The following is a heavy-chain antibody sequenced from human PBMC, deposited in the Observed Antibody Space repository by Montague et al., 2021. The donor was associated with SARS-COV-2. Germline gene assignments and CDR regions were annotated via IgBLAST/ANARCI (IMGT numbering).Heavy chain of an antibody. J-gene: IGHJ6*02. CDR3: ARLVRSCSSGVCGTYYYYTMDV. V-gene: IGHV4-59*01. CDR2: INYSGST. CDR1: GGSISGYY. D-gene: IGHD2-8*01. Sequence: SETLSLTCTVSGGSISGYYWSWIRQSPGKGLEWIGYINYSGSTKXNPFLERRITVSVDRAKNQVSLKLSSVTPADTAVYYCARLVRSCSSGVCGTYYYYTMDVWGQGTTVTVSS.